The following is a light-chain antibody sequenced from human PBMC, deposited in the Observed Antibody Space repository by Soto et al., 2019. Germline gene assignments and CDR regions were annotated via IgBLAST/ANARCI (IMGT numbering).Light chain of an antibody. CDR1: NSDIGNYNY. J-gene: IGLJ3*02. V-gene: IGLV2-11*01. CDR2: DVT. CDR3: CSYPGSHTWV. Sequence: QSALTQPRSVSGSPGQSVTISCTGTNSDIGNYNYVSWYQQHPGKAPKVMIYDVTKRPSGVPDRFSGSTSGNTASLTISGLQAEDEADYYCCSYPGSHTWVFGGGIKLTVL.